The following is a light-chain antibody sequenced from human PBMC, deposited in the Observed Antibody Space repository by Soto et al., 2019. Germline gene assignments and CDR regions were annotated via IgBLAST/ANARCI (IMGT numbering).Light chain of an antibody. CDR2: GAS. Sequence: LKQSPGTLSWYPMVRATGSGMASQSMSSSYLAWYQQAPGQAPRLLIYGASSRATGIPDRFSGSGSGTDFTLTISRLEPEDFAVYYCQQYGRSPWTFGQGTKVDIK. V-gene: IGKV3-20*01. J-gene: IGKJ1*01. CDR1: QSMSSSY. CDR3: QQYGRSPWT.